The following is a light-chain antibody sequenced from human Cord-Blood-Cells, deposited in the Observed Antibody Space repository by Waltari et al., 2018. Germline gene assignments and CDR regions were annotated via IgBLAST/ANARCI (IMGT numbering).Light chain of an antibody. CDR2: WAS. J-gene: IGKJ2*01. Sequence: DIVMTQSQDSLAVSLGERATINCKSSQSVLYSSTNKNYLAWYQQKPGQPPKLLIYWASTRESGVPDRFSGSGSGTDFTLTISILQAEDVAVYYCQQYYSTPPYTFGQGTKLEIK. V-gene: IGKV4-1*01. CDR1: QSVLYSSTNKNY. CDR3: QQYYSTPPYT.